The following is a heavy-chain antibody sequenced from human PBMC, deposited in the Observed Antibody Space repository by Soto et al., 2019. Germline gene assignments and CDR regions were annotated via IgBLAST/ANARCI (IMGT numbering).Heavy chain of an antibody. J-gene: IGHJ6*03. CDR3: ARQGQSGTDV. CDR1: GGSISSYY. CDR2: IYYSGST. V-gene: IGHV4-59*01. D-gene: IGHD3-10*01. Sequence: SETLSLTCTVSGGSISSYYWSWIRQPPGKGLEWIGYIYYSGSTNYNPSLKSRVTISVDTSKNQFSLKLSSVTAADTAVYYCARQGQSGTDVWGKGTTVTVSS.